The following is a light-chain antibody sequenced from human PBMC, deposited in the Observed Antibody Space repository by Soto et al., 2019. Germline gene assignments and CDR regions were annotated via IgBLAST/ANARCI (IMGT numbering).Light chain of an antibody. Sequence: MTQSPSTLSASVGDRVTITCRASQSVSSSYLVWYQQKPGQAPRLLIYGASTRATGIPARFSGSGSGTEFTLTISSLQSEDFAVYYCQQYNNWPPWTFGQGTKVDNK. CDR2: GAS. CDR3: QQYNNWPPWT. J-gene: IGKJ1*01. CDR1: QSVSSSY. V-gene: IGKV3-15*01.